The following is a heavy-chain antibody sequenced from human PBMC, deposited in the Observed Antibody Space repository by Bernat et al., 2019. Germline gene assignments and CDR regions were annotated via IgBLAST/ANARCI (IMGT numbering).Heavy chain of an antibody. CDR3: ARDPDCSSTSCYYYGMDV. D-gene: IGHD2-2*01. V-gene: IGHV3-33*08. J-gene: IGHJ6*02. Sequence: QVQLVESGGGVVQPGRSLRLSCAASGFTFSSYAMHWVRQAPGKGLEWGAVIWYDGSNKYYADSVKGRFTISRDNSKNTLYLQMNSLRAEDTAVYYCARDPDCSSTSCYYYGMDVWGQGTTVTVSS. CDR1: GFTFSSYA. CDR2: IWYDGSNK.